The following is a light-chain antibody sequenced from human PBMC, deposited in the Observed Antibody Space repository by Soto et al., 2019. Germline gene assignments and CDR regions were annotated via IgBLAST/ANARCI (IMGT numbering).Light chain of an antibody. J-gene: IGKJ1*01. Sequence: DIQMTQSPSTLSASVGDRVTITCRASQSISSWLAWYQQKPGKAPKLLIYDASSLESGVPSRVSGSGSGTEFTLTSSSLQPDDFATYYCQQYNSYSTFGQATKVDIK. CDR2: DAS. CDR3: QQYNSYST. CDR1: QSISSW. V-gene: IGKV1-5*01.